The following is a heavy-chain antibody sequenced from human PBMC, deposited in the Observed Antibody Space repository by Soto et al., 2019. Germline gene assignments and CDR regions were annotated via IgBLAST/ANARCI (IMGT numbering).Heavy chain of an antibody. CDR2: ISAYNGNS. CDR1: GYTFTSYG. D-gene: IGHD2-2*01. J-gene: IGHJ6*02. CDR3: ARIADRSTTSSSFPSRFHIRGYYYYYGLDV. Sequence: QVQLVQSGAEVKKPGASVKVSCKASGYTFTSYGISWVRQAPGQGLEWVGWISAYNGNSNFAQKYPGRVNMTTDPYTCTAFMEISSMRSNDTAVYYCARIADRSTTSSSFPSRFHIRGYYYYYGLDVWGQGTTVTVSS. V-gene: IGHV1-18*01.